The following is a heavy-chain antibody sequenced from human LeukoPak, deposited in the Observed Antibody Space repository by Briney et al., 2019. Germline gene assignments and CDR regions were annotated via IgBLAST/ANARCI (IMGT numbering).Heavy chain of an antibody. CDR2: IYYSGST. J-gene: IGHJ4*02. D-gene: IGHD3-10*01. CDR3: ARQSGQSKNFVY. CDR1: GGSISSYY. Sequence: SETLSLTCTVSGGSISSYYWSWIRQPPGKGLEWIGYIYYSGSTNYNPSHKSRVTISVDTSKNQFSLKLSSVTAADTAVYYCARQSGQSKNFVYWGQGTLVTVSS. V-gene: IGHV4-59*01.